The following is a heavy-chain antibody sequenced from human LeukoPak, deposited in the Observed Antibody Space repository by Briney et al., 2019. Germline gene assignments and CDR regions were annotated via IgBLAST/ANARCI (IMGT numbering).Heavy chain of an antibody. CDR1: GFTFDEYG. CDR3: AKGPVSNWFDP. V-gene: IGHV3-20*04. CDR2: INWNGDRT. Sequence: GGSLRLSCGASGFTFDEYGISWVRDAPGKGLEWVSGINWNGDRTGYADSVKGRFTISRDNSKNTLYLQMNSLRAEDTAVYYCAKGPVSNWFDPWGQGTLVTVSS. J-gene: IGHJ5*02.